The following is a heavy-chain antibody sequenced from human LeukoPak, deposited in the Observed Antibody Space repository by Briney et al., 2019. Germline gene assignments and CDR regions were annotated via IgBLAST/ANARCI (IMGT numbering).Heavy chain of an antibody. V-gene: IGHV3-23*01. CDR3: ARDRRGSSREVGY. Sequence: GGSLRLSCAASGFTFSSYAMSWVRQAPGKGLEWVSAISGSGGSTYYADSVKGRFTISRDNAKNSLYLQMNSLRAEDTAVYYCARDRRGSSREVGYWGQGTLVTVSS. CDR2: ISGSGGST. D-gene: IGHD1-26*01. J-gene: IGHJ4*02. CDR1: GFTFSSYA.